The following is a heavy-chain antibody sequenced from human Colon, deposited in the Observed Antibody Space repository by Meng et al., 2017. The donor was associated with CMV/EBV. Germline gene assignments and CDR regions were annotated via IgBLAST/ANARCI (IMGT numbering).Heavy chain of an antibody. V-gene: IGHV3-73*01. J-gene: IGHJ3*02. CDR1: GLTFSASS. D-gene: IGHD4-17*01. CDR3: TRRWGDSDYGYDAFDI. Sequence: GESLKISCEVSGLTFSASSMHWVRQASGKGLEWVGRITSKTNTYATTYAASLKGRFTISRDDSKNTAYLQMNSLKTEDTAVYYCTRRWGDSDYGYDAFDIWGQGTMVTVSS. CDR2: ITSKTNTYAT.